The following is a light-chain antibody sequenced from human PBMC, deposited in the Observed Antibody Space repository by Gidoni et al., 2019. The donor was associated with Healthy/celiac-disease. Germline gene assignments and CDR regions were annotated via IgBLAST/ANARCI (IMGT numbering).Light chain of an antibody. V-gene: IGLV1-40*01. Sequence: QSVLTQPPSVSGAPGQRVTISCTWSSSNIGEGYDVHWYQQLTGTAPKLLIYGNRNRPSGVPDRFSGSQAEEEADYYCQSYDSSLSALVFGGGTKLTVL. CDR1: SSNIGEGYD. CDR2: GNR. CDR3: QSYDSSLSALV. J-gene: IGLJ2*01.